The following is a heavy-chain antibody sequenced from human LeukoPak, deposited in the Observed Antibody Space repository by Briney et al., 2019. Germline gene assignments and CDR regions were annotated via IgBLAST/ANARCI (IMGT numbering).Heavy chain of an antibody. V-gene: IGHV3-15*01. CDR1: GFTFSNAW. J-gene: IGHJ4*02. Sequence: PGGSLRLSCAASGFTFSNAWMSWVRQAPGKGPEWVGRIKSKTDGGTTDYAASVKGRFTISRDDSKNTLYLQMNSLKTEDTAVYYCTGRVELGIDYWGQGTLVTVSS. CDR3: TGRVELGIDY. CDR2: IKSKTDGGTT. D-gene: IGHD7-27*01.